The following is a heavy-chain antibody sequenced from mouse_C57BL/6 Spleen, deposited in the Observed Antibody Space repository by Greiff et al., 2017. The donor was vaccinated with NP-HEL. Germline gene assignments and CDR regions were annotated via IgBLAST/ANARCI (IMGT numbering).Heavy chain of an antibody. CDR1: GFTFSSYA. Sequence: EVQRVESGGGLVKPGGSLKLSCAASGFTFSSYAMSWVRQTPEKRLEWVATISDGGSYTYYPDNVKGRFTISRDNAKNNLYLQMSHLKSEDTAMYYCAKRDYGYAWFAYWGQGTLVTVSA. V-gene: IGHV5-4*01. CDR2: ISDGGSYT. D-gene: IGHD2-2*01. J-gene: IGHJ3*01. CDR3: AKRDYGYAWFAY.